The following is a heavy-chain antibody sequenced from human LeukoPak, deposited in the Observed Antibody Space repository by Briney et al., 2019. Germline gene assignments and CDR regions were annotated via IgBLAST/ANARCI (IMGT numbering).Heavy chain of an antibody. J-gene: IGHJ6*02. D-gene: IGHD1-14*01. V-gene: IGHV1-69*13. CDR2: IIPIFGTA. CDR1: GGTFSSYA. Sequence: SVKVSCKASGGTFSSYAISWVRQAPGQGLEWMGGIIPIFGTANYAQKFQGRVTITADESTSTAYMGLSSLRSEDTAVYYCARGADNLYGMDVWGQGTTVTVSS. CDR3: ARGADNLYGMDV.